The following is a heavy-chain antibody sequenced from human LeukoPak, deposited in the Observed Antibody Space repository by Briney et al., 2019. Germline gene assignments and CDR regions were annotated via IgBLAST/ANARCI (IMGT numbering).Heavy chain of an antibody. J-gene: IGHJ4*02. CDR3: ARVVGAAPFDY. CDR1: GYSFSSYW. CDR2: IYPSDSHT. D-gene: IGHD2-2*01. Sequence: GESLKISCQGSGYSFSSYWIAWVRQMPGKGLEWMGVIYPSDSHTTYSPSFRGQVTISADKSINTAYLQWNSLQASDTAIYYCARVVGAAPFDYWGQGTLVTVSS. V-gene: IGHV5-51*01.